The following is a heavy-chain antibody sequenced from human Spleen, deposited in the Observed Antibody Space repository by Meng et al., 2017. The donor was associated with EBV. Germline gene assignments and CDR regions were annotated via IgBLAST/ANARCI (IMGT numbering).Heavy chain of an antibody. CDR2: MSRSCSYI. CDR3: ARGREYGDYNLDY. J-gene: IGHJ4*02. D-gene: IGHD4-17*01. Sequence: VRLVGAWGGLVKRGGSMRLACAASIFTFRTYSMNWVRQDPGKGLEWVSSMSRSCSYIYYEDSLKGRFTISRDNAKNSLYLQMNSLTADDTAVYYCARGREYGDYNLDYWGQGTLVTVSS. V-gene: IGHV3-21*04. CDR1: IFTFRTYS.